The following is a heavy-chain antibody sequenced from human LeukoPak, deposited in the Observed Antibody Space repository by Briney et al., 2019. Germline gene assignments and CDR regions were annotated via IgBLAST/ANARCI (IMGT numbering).Heavy chain of an antibody. V-gene: IGHV4-34*01. CDR2: INHSGST. CDR3: ARRPHSSSSGYYYSMDV. Sequence: PSETLSLTCAVYVGSFSDHFWTWIRQPPGKGLEWIGDINHSGSTNYNPSLKGRVTISVDTSKNQFSVNLRSVIAADRAVYYCARRPHSSSSGYYYSMDVWGEGTTVTVSS. J-gene: IGHJ6*03. CDR1: VGSFSDHF. D-gene: IGHD6-6*01.